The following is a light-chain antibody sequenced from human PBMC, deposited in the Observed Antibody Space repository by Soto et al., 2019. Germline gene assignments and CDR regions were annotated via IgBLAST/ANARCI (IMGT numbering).Light chain of an antibody. J-gene: IGKJ1*01. CDR3: QQYYKTPT. V-gene: IGKV3-20*01. CDR2: GAS. CDR1: QSVSSKY. Sequence: DIVLTQSPGTLSLSPGERATLSCRASQSVSSKYLAWYQQKPGQAPRVLIYGASIRATGIPERFSGGGSGTDFTLTITRLEPEDVAMYYCQQYYKTPTFGRGTKVELK.